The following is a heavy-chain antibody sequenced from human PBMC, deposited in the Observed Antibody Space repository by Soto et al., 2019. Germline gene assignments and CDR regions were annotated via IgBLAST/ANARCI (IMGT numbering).Heavy chain of an antibody. CDR1: GGSISSGGYY. CDR2: IYYSGST. Sequence: ASETLSLTCTVSGGSISSGGYYWSWIRQHPGKGLEWIGYIYYSGSTYYNPSLKSRVTISVDTSKNQFSLKLSSVTAADTAVYYCARDAGGPYGGITNWFDPWGQGTLVTVPS. D-gene: IGHD2-15*01. J-gene: IGHJ5*02. V-gene: IGHV4-31*03. CDR3: ARDAGGPYGGITNWFDP.